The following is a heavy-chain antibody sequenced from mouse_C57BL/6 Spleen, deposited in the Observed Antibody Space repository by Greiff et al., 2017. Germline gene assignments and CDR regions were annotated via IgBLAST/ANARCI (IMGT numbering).Heavy chain of an antibody. Sequence: QVQLQQSGAELVRPGASVKMSCKASGYTFTSYTMHWVKQTPRQGLEWIGAIYPGNGDTSYNQKFKGKATLTVDKSSSTAYMQLSSLTSEDSAVYFCARRDGYYFDYWGQGTTLTVSS. CDR1: GYTFTSYT. CDR2: IYPGNGDT. CDR3: ARRDGYYFDY. J-gene: IGHJ2*01. V-gene: IGHV1-12*01. D-gene: IGHD2-3*01.